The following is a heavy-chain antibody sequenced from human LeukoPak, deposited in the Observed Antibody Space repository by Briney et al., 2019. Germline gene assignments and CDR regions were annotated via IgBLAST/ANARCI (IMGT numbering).Heavy chain of an antibody. CDR3: AELGITMIGGV. J-gene: IGHJ6*04. CDR1: GVTFSNYW. V-gene: IGHV3-7*01. CDR2: INQDGSEK. Sequence: GGSLRLSCVASGVTFSNYWMNWVRQAPGKGLEWVANINQDGSEKYYVDSVKGRFTISRDNAKNSLYLQMNSLRAEDTAVYYCAELGITMIGGVWGKGTTVTISS. D-gene: IGHD3-10*02.